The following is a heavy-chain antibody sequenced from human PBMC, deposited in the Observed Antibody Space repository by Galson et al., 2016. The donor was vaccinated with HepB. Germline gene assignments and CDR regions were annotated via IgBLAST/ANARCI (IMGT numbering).Heavy chain of an antibody. CDR3: ARGEGSWYYFDY. J-gene: IGHJ4*02. D-gene: IGHD6-13*01. CDR1: GGSVTSDYYY. V-gene: IGHV4-61*01. Sequence: SETLSLTCTVSGGSVTSDYYYWTWIRQTPGKGLEWIGYIYDSGTTVYNPSLRGRVSISIDPSRNQISLRPNTVTGADTAIYYCARGEGSWYYFDYWGQGTLVTASS. CDR2: IYDSGTT.